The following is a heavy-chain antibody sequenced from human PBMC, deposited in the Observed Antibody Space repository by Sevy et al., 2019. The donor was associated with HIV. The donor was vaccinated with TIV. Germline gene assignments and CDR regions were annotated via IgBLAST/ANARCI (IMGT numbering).Heavy chain of an antibody. D-gene: IGHD4-4*01. V-gene: IGHV4-39*01. Sequence: SETLSLTCTVSGGSISSSSYYWGWIRQPPGKGLEWIGSIYYSGSTYYNPPLKSRVTISVDTSKNQFSLKLSSVTAADTAVYYCARLDYINGMDVWGQGTTVTVSS. CDR1: GGSISSSSYY. J-gene: IGHJ6*02. CDR3: ARLDYINGMDV. CDR2: IYYSGST.